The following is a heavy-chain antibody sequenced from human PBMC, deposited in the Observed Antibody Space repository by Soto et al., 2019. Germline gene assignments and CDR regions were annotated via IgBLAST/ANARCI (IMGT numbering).Heavy chain of an antibody. CDR2: IIPIFDTI. D-gene: IGHD1-26*01. CDR3: ARGYSGSVSHFDY. J-gene: IGHJ4*02. CDR1: GGTFNSYS. V-gene: IGHV1-69*12. Sequence: QVQLVQSGAEVKKPGSSMKVSCKASGGTFNSYSLSWVRQAPGQGLEWMGGIIPIFDTIQYAQKFQGRVTIIADESTSTVYLELSSLRSEDTAIYYCARGYSGSVSHFDYWGQGTLVTVSS.